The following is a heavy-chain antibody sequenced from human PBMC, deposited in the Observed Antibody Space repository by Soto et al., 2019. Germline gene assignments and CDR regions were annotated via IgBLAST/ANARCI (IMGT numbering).Heavy chain of an antibody. J-gene: IGHJ4*02. CDR2: IRSKANNYAT. Sequence: GSLRLSCAASEFTFRGSAMHWVRQASGKGLEWVGRIRSKANNYATAYVASVQGRFTISRDDSKSTAYLQMNSLKTEDTAVYYCAETRGGYYDYWGQGTLVTVSS. CDR3: AETRGGYYDY. V-gene: IGHV3-73*01. CDR1: EFTFRGSA. D-gene: IGHD2-15*01.